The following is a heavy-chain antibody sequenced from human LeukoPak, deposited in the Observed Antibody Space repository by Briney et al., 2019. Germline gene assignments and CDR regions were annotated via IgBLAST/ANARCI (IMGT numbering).Heavy chain of an antibody. Sequence: ASVKVSCKASGGTFSSYAISWVRQAPGQGLEWMGRIIPILGIANYAQKFQGRVTITADKSTSTAYMELSSLRSEDTAVYYCATRSLGATRIFDYWGQGTLVTVSS. CDR3: ATRSLGATRIFDY. D-gene: IGHD1-26*01. CDR2: IIPILGIA. J-gene: IGHJ4*02. V-gene: IGHV1-69*04. CDR1: GGTFSSYA.